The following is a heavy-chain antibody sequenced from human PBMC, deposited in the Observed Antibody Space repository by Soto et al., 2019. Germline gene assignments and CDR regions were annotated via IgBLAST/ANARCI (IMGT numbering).Heavy chain of an antibody. J-gene: IGHJ6*02. D-gene: IGHD2-2*01. Sequence: SVKVSCKASGGTFSSYTITWVRQAPGQGLEWLGRIIPISGTVKYAQKFQGRVTITADKSTSTAYMELSSLRSEDTAVYYWAKVYCSSTTCRLFGYYGMDVWGEGTTVT. CDR1: GGTFSSYT. CDR3: AKVYCSSTTCRLFGYYGMDV. CDR2: IIPISGTV. V-gene: IGHV1-69*08.